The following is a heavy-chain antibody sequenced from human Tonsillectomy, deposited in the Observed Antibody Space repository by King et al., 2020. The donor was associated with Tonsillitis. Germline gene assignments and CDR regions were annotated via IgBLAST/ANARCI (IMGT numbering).Heavy chain of an antibody. V-gene: IGHV4-61*02. D-gene: IGHD6-13*01. Sequence: QLQESGPGLVKPSQTLSLTCTVSGGSMSGGISYWSWIRQPAGKGLEWIGRISTSGSTAYKPSLKRRVSMSVDTSKNQFSLKLSSVTAADTAVYFCGRGWWGIEAAGALHMHVWGKGTTVTVSS. CDR2: ISTSGST. CDR3: GRGWWGIEAAGALHMHV. CDR1: GGSMSGGISY. J-gene: IGHJ6*03.